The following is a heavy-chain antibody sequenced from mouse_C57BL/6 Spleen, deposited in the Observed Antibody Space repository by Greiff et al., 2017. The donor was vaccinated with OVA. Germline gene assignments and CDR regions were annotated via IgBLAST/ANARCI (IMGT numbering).Heavy chain of an antibody. J-gene: IGHJ1*03. D-gene: IGHD2-4*01. CDR3: ARGGIYYDHDNCYVDV. CDR1: GFTFSDYG. CDR2: ISSGSSTI. Sequence: EVKLVESGGGLVKPGGSLKLSCAASGFTFSDYGMHWVRQAPEQGLEWVAYISSGSSTIYYADTVKGRFTISRDNAKNTLFLQMTSLRSEDTAMYYCARGGIYYDHDNCYVDVWGTGTTVTVSS. V-gene: IGHV5-17*01.